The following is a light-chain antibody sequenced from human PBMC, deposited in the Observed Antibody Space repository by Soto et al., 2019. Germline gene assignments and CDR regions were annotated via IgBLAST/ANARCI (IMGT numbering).Light chain of an antibody. CDR2: GAS. J-gene: IGKJ1*01. CDR3: QQYGSSPRT. CDR1: QSVSSNY. V-gene: IGKV3-20*01. Sequence: EIVLTQSPGTLSLSPGERATLSCRASQSVSSNYLAWYQQKPGQAPRLLIYGASTRATGIPDRFSGSGSATDFTLTISRLEPEDFAVYYCQQYGSSPRTFGQGTKVEI.